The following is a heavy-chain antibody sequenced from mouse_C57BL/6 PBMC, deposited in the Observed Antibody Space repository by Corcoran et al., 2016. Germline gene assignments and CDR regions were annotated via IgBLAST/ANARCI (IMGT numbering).Heavy chain of an antibody. D-gene: IGHD1-1*01. CDR2: INTYSGVP. CDR1: GYTFTTYG. V-gene: IGHV9-3*01. Sequence: QIQLVQSGPELKKPGETVKISCKASGYTFTTYGMSWVKQAPGKGLKWMGWINTYSGVPTYADDFKGRFAFSLETSASTAYLQINNLKNEDTATYFCARPYGSSHGWYFDVWGTGTTVTVSS. J-gene: IGHJ1*03. CDR3: ARPYGSSHGWYFDV.